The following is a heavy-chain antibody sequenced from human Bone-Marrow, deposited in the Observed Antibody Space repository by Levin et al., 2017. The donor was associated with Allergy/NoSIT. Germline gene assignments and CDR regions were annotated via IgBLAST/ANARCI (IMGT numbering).Heavy chain of an antibody. D-gene: IGHD6-13*01. Sequence: PSETLSLTCAVYGGSFSGYYWSWIRQPPGKGLEWIGEINHSGSTNYNPSLKSRVTISVDTSKNQFSLKLSSVTAADTAVYYCARGRGGPRKSSSIGYWGQGTLVTVSS. V-gene: IGHV4-34*01. CDR1: GGSFSGYY. J-gene: IGHJ4*02. CDR2: INHSGST. CDR3: ARGRGGPRKSSSIGY.